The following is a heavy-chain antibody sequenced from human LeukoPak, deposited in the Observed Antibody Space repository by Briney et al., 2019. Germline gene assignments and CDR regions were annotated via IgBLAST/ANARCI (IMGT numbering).Heavy chain of an antibody. Sequence: PGGSLRLSCAASGFTVSSNYMTWVRQAPGKGLECVSFIYSDGITYYADSVKGRFTISRDNSKNTLYLQMNSLRAEDTAVYYCARSYYYDSSGPGHFDYWGQGTLVTVSS. J-gene: IGHJ4*02. CDR3: ARSYYYDSSGPGHFDY. D-gene: IGHD3-22*01. V-gene: IGHV3-53*01. CDR2: IYSDGIT. CDR1: GFTVSSNY.